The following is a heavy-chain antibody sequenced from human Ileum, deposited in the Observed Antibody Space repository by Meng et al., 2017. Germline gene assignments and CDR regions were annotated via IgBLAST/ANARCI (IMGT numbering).Heavy chain of an antibody. V-gene: IGHV1-46*01. CDR2: INPSGGST. Sequence: ASVKVSCKASGYTFTSYYMHWVRQAPGQGLEWMGIINPSGGSTSYAQKFQGRVTMTRDTSTSTVYMELSSLRSEDTAVYYCARGYNWKITAPREYYFDYWGQGTLVTVSS. D-gene: IGHD1-20*01. CDR1: GYTFTSYY. J-gene: IGHJ4*02. CDR3: ARGYNWKITAPREYYFDY.